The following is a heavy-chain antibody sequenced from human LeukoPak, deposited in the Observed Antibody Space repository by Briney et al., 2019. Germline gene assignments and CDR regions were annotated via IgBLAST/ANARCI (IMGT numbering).Heavy chain of an antibody. CDR1: GGTFSSYA. Sequence: GASVKVSCKASGGTFSSYAISWVRQAPGQGLEWMGGIIPIFGTANYARKFQGRVTITADESTSTAYMELSSLRSEDTAVYYCARDGGYDSRYGAFDIWGQGTMVTVSS. CDR2: IIPIFGTA. V-gene: IGHV1-69*13. D-gene: IGHD5-12*01. J-gene: IGHJ3*02. CDR3: ARDGGYDSRYGAFDI.